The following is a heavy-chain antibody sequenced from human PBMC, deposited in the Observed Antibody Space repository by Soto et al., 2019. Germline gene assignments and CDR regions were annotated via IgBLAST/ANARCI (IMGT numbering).Heavy chain of an antibody. Sequence: QVQLVESGGGVVQPGRSLRLSCAASGFTFSSYGMHWVRQAPGKGLEWVAVISYDGSNKYYADSVKGRFTISRDNSKNTLYLQMNSLRAEDTAVYYCARKKRCSSTSCEGRYYYGMDVWGQGTTVTVSS. V-gene: IGHV3-30*03. D-gene: IGHD2-2*01. CDR1: GFTFSSYG. CDR2: ISYDGSNK. J-gene: IGHJ6*02. CDR3: ARKKRCSSTSCEGRYYYGMDV.